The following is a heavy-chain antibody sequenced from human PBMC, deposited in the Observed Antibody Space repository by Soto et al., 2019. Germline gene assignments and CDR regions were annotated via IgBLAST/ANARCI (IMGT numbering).Heavy chain of an antibody. CDR3: ARDQGTSYGLYYFDN. CDR2: ISGSGTAT. J-gene: IGHJ4*02. Sequence: EVQLLESGGGLVQPGKSLRLSCAASGFTFRNYGMSWVRQAPGKGLEWVSSISGSGTATYYADSVRGRFTIFRDNSRNTLYVEMNSLGVEDTAIYYCARDQGTSYGLYYFDNWGQGTLVTVSS. CDR1: GFTFRNYG. V-gene: IGHV3-23*01. D-gene: IGHD5-18*01.